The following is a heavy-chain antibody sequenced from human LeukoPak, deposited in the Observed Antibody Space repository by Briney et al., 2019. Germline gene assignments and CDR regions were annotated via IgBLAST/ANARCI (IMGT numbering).Heavy chain of an antibody. V-gene: IGHV3-21*06. CDR3: AREPYDSGGG. CDR2: ISSSHI. J-gene: IGHJ4*02. Sequence: PGGSLRLSCAASGFTFSTFRVSWVRQPPGKGLEWVSSISSSHIYYADSVRGRFTISRDDAKNSLYLQMNSLRAEDTAVYYCAREPYDSGGGWGQGTLVTVSS. D-gene: IGHD3-22*01. CDR1: GFTFSTFR.